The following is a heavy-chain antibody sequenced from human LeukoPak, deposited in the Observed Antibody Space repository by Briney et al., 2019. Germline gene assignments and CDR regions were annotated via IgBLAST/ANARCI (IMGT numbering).Heavy chain of an antibody. V-gene: IGHV3-30-3*01. CDR1: GFTFSSYA. D-gene: IGHD3-22*01. CDR2: ISYDGSNK. Sequence: GGSLRLSCAASGFTFSSYAMHWVRQAPGKGLEWVAVISYDGSNKYYADSVKGRFTISRDNSKNTLYLQMNSLRAEDTAVYYCARDTPYYYDSSGSYFDYWGRGTLVTVSS. J-gene: IGHJ4*02. CDR3: ARDTPYYYDSSGSYFDY.